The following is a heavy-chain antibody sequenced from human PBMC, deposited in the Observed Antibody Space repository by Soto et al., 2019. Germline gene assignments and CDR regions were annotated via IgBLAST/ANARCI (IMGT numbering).Heavy chain of an antibody. Sequence: QVQLQESGPGLVKPSETLSLTCTVSGGSITSNYWSWIRQPPGKGPEWIGYVYYIGSTNYNPSLKSRVTLSVDTSKNQISLRLTSVTAADTAVYYCARVRDETYYYGSGSYSYFDYWGQGTLVTVTS. CDR3: ARVRDETYYYGSGSYSYFDY. CDR1: GGSITSNY. D-gene: IGHD3-10*01. V-gene: IGHV4-59*12. CDR2: VYYIGST. J-gene: IGHJ4*02.